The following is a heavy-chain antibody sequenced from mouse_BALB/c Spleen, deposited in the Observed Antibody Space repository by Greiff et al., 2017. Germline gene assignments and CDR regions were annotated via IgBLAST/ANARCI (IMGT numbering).Heavy chain of an antibody. CDR2: INPSNGRT. Sequence: QVQLQQPGAELVKPGASVKLSCKASGYTFTSYWMHWVKQRPGQGLEWIGEINPSNGRTNYNEKFKSKATLTVDKSSSTAYMQLSSLTSEDSAVYYCAREGGSSLLAYWGQGTLVTVSA. V-gene: IGHV1S81*02. D-gene: IGHD1-1*01. CDR3: AREGGSSLLAY. J-gene: IGHJ3*01. CDR1: GYTFTSYW.